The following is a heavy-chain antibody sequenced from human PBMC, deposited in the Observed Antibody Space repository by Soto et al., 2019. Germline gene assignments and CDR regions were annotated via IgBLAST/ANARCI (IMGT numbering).Heavy chain of an antibody. CDR1: GFTFSSYE. V-gene: IGHV3-48*03. D-gene: IGHD3-10*01. CDR3: ASVYYGSGSSVFDY. Sequence: PSGGSLRLSCAASGFTFSSYEMNWVRQAPGKGLEWVSYISSSGSTIYYADSVKGRFTISRDNAKNSLYLQMNSLRAEDTAVYYCASVYYGSGSSVFDYWGQGTLVTVSS. J-gene: IGHJ4*02. CDR2: ISSSGSTI.